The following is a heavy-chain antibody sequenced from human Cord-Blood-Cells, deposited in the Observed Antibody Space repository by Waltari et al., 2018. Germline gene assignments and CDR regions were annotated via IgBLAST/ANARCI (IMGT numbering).Heavy chain of an antibody. D-gene: IGHD3-10*01. J-gene: IGHJ4*02. CDR1: GYTFTGYY. CDR2: INPNSGGT. CDR3: ARGVGSTYYYGSGSSVIDY. V-gene: IGHV1-2*02. Sequence: QVQLVQSGAEVKKPGASVKVSCKASGYTFTGYYMHWVRQAPGQGLEWMGWINPNSGGTNYAQKCQGRVTMTRDTSISTAYMELSRLRSDDTAVYYCARGVGSTYYYGSGSSVIDYWGQGTLVTVSS.